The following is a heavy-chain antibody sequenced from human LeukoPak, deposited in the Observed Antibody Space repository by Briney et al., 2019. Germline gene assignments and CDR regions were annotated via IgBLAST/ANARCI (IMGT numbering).Heavy chain of an antibody. CDR2: IKQDGSEK. J-gene: IGHJ4*02. CDR3: ARGYDYVWGSYRYIPYYFDY. Sequence: PGGSLRLSCAASGFTFSSYWMSWVRQAPGKGLEWVANIKQDGSEKYYVDSVKGRFTISRDNAKNSLYLQMNSLRAEDTAVYYCARGYDYVWGSYRYIPYYFDYWGREPWSPSPQ. V-gene: IGHV3-7*01. CDR1: GFTFSSYW. D-gene: IGHD3-16*02.